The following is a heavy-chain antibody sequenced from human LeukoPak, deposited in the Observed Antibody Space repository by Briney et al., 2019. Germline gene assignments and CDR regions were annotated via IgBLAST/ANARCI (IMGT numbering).Heavy chain of an antibody. D-gene: IGHD3-16*02. Sequence: PSETLSLTCAVYGGSFSGYYWSWIRQPPGKGLEWIGEINHSGSTNYNPSLKSRVTISVDTSKNQFSLKLSSVTAADTAVYYCAREGPYDYVWGSYRYTPGGELFDYWGQGTLVTVSS. J-gene: IGHJ4*02. CDR2: INHSGST. CDR1: GGSFSGYY. V-gene: IGHV4-34*01. CDR3: AREGPYDYVWGSYRYTPGGELFDY.